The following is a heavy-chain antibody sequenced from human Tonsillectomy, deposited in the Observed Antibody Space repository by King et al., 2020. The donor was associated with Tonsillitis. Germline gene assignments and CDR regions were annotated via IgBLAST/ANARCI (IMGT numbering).Heavy chain of an antibody. D-gene: IGHD5-18*01. Sequence: QLVQSGGGLVQPGGSLRLSCAASGFTFSSYWMTWVRQAPGKGLEWVANIKHDGSEKYYVDSVKGRFTISRDNAKNALYLQMDSLRAEDTAEYYCARGGYSYGRFGYWGQGTLVIVSS. CDR2: IKHDGSEK. J-gene: IGHJ4*02. V-gene: IGHV3-7*01. CDR3: ARGGYSYGRFGY. CDR1: GFTFSSYW.